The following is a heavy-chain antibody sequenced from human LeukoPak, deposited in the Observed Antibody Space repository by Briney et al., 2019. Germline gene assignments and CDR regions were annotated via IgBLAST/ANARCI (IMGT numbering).Heavy chain of an antibody. CDR3: ARDLQGFFWSGYYFDY. CDR1: GFTFSSYS. CDR2: ISSNSSYI. Sequence: GGSLRLSCAASGFTFSSYSMNWVRQAPGKGLEWVSSISSNSSYIYYADSVKGRFTISRDNAKNSLYLQMNSLRAEDTAVYYCARDLQGFFWSGYYFDYWGQGTLVTVSS. V-gene: IGHV3-21*01. J-gene: IGHJ4*02. D-gene: IGHD3-3*01.